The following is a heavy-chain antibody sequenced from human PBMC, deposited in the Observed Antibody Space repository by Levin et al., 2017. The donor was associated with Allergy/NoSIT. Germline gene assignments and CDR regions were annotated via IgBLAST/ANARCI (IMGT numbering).Heavy chain of an antibody. V-gene: IGHV4-34*01. CDR3: ARVFLTGYDYGMDV. D-gene: IGHD3-9*01. J-gene: IGHJ6*02. CDR1: GGSFSDYY. Sequence: SETLSLTCAVYGGSFSDYYWSWIRQPPGKGLEWIGGINHSGSTNYNPSLKSRVTISVDTSKNQFSLRLSSVTAADTAVYYCARVFLTGYDYGMDVWGQGTTVTVSS. CDR2: INHSGST.